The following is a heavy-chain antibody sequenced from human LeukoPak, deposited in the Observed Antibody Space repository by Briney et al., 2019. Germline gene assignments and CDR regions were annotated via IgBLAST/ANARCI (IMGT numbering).Heavy chain of an antibody. CDR2: ISYDGSNK. CDR3: AREGSYCSSTSCNHGWFDY. D-gene: IGHD2-2*01. J-gene: IGHJ4*02. Sequence: GRSLRLSCAASGFTFSSYAMHWVRQAPGKGLEWVAVISYDGSNKYYADSVKGRFTISRDNSKNTLYLQMNSLRAEDTAVYYCAREGSYCSSTSCNHGWFDYWGQGTLVTVSS. CDR1: GFTFSSYA. V-gene: IGHV3-30*01.